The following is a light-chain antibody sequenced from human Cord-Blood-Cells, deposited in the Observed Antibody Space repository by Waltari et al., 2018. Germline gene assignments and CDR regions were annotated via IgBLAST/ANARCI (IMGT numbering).Light chain of an antibody. CDR1: SSDVGRYNL. J-gene: IGLJ1*01. V-gene: IGLV2-23*02. CDR3: CSYAGSSTYV. Sequence: QSALTQPASVSGSPGQSITISCTGTSSDVGRYNLVSWYQQHPGKAPKLMVYEVSKRPAGVSNRFSGSKSGNTASLTSSGLQAEDEADYYCCSYAGSSTYVFGTGTKVTVL. CDR2: EVS.